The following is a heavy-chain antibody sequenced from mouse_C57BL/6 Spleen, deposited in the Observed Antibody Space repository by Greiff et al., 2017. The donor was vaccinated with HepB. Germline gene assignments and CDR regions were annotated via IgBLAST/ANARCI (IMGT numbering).Heavy chain of an antibody. D-gene: IGHD2-1*01. J-gene: IGHJ2*01. CDR3: ARSGGNYGYFDY. Sequence: VQLQQSGPELVKPGASVKISCKASGYAFSSSWMNWVKQRPGKGLEWIGRIYPGDGDTNYNGKFKGKATLTADKSSSTAYMQLRSLTSEDSAVYFCARSGGNYGYFDYWGQGTTLTVSS. CDR1: GYAFSSSW. CDR2: IYPGDGDT. V-gene: IGHV1-82*01.